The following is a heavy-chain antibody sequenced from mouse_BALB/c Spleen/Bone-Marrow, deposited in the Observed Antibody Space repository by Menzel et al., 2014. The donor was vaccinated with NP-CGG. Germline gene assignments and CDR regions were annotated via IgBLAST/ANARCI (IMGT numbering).Heavy chain of an antibody. CDR3: ARHRRYAYYFDY. D-gene: IGHD2-14*01. CDR1: GYTFTSSW. Sequence: VQLQQSGSVLVRPGASVKLSCKASGYTFTSSWMHWARQRPGQGLEWIGEIHPNSGNTNYNEKFKGKATLTVDTSSSTACVDLSSLTAEDSAVYYCARHRRYAYYFDYWGQGTTLTVSS. V-gene: IGHV1S130*01. CDR2: IHPNSGNT. J-gene: IGHJ2*01.